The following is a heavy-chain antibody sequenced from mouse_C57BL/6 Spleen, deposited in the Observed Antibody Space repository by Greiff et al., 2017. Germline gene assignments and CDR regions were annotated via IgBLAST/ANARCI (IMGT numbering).Heavy chain of an antibody. CDR3: ARQGSTTSLGY. D-gene: IGHD2-1*01. CDR2: ISSGGSYT. J-gene: IGHJ2*01. V-gene: IGHV5-6*01. Sequence: EVQLVESGGDLVKPGGSLKLSCAASGFTFSSYGMSWVRQTPDKRLEWVATISSGGSYTYYPDSVKGRFTISRDNAKNTLYLQMSSLKSEDTAMYYCARQGSTTSLGYWGQGTTLTVSS. CDR1: GFTFSSYG.